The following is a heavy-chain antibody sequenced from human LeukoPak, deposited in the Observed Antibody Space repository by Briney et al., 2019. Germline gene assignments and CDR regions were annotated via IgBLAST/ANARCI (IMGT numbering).Heavy chain of an antibody. J-gene: IGHJ4*02. CDR1: GGSISSHY. V-gene: IGHV4-59*08. Sequence: SETLSLTCTVSGGSISSHYWSWIRQPPGKGLEWIGYIYYSGSTNYNPSLKSRVTISVDTSKNQFSLKLSSVTAADTAVYYCARQTGYCSGGSCYSPPYFDYWGQGTLVTVSS. CDR2: IYYSGST. CDR3: ARQTGYCSGGSCYSPPYFDY. D-gene: IGHD2-15*01.